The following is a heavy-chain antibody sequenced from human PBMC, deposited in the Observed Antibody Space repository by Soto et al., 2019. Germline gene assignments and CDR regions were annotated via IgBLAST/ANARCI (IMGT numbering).Heavy chain of an antibody. CDR1: GGSISSGGYS. J-gene: IGHJ5*02. V-gene: IGHV4-30-2*01. D-gene: IGHD2-21*01. Sequence: SETLSLTCAFSGGSISSGGYSWSWIRQPPGKGLEWIGYIYYSGSTYYNPSLKSRVTISVDTSKNQFSLRLTSVTAADSAVYYCARLGAYYQSLDPWGPGTLVTVSS. CDR2: IYYSGST. CDR3: ARLGAYYQSLDP.